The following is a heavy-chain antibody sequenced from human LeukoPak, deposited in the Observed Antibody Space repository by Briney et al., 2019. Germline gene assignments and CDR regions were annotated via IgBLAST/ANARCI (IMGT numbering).Heavy chain of an antibody. J-gene: IGHJ6*02. D-gene: IGHD3-10*01. CDR2: ISAYNGNT. CDR1: GYTFTSYG. CDR3: ARDGSGSYYSSLFVLRYYGMDV. V-gene: IGHV1-18*01. Sequence: VASVKVSCKASGYTFTSYGISGVRQAPGQGLEWMGWISAYNGNTNYAQKLQGRVTMTTDTSTSTAYMELRSLRYDDTAVYYCARDGSGSYYSSLFVLRYYGMDVWGQGTTVTASS.